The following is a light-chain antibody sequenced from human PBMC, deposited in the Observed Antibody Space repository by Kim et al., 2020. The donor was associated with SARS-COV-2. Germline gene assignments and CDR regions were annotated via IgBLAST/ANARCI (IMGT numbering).Light chain of an antibody. CDR2: STD. Sequence: QSVLSQPPSASGTPGQRVTMSCSGSSSNIGSNSVNWYQQFPGTAPRVLIHSTDQRPSGVPDRFSGSKSATSASLVISGLQSEDEGHYYCATWDDSRNGPVFGGGTRLTVL. CDR1: SSNIGSNS. CDR3: ATWDDSRNGPV. J-gene: IGLJ2*01. V-gene: IGLV1-44*01.